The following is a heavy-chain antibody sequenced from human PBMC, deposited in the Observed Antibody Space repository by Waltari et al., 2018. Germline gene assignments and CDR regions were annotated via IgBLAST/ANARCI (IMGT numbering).Heavy chain of an antibody. CDR2: IYSGGTT. CDR3: ARGGYGRFYFDY. Sequence: QVQLQESGPGLVKPSETLSLTCTVSGDSIRGFYWSWIRQSPGKGLEWIGFIYSGGTTYYNPSLKSRATISVDTSKNQFALEISSVTAADTAVYYCARGGYGRFYFDYWGQGTLVTVSS. V-gene: IGHV4-59*01. CDR1: GDSIRGFY. D-gene: IGHD5-18*01. J-gene: IGHJ4*02.